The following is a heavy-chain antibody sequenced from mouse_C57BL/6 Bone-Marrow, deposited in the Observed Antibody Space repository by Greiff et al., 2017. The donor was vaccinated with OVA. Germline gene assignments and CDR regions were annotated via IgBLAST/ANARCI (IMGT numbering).Heavy chain of an antibody. CDR2: ISYDGSN. Sequence: EVQVVESGPGLVKPSQSLSLTCSVTGYSITSGYYWNWIRQFPGNKLEWMGYISYDGSNNYNPSLKNRISITRDTSKNQFFLKLNSVTTEDTATYYCARDPGSSYGYWGQGTTLTVSS. D-gene: IGHD1-1*01. CDR1: GYSITSGYY. CDR3: ARDPGSSYGY. V-gene: IGHV3-6*01. J-gene: IGHJ2*01.